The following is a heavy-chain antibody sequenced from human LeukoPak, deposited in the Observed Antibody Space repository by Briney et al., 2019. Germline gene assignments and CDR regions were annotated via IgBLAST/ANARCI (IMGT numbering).Heavy chain of an antibody. CDR3: AKVDEEGDYYDSSGQLDY. CDR1: GFIFRSNW. CDR2: ISGSGGST. J-gene: IGHJ4*02. D-gene: IGHD3-22*01. Sequence: GGSLRLSCAASGFIFRSNWMHWVRQAPGKGLEWVSAISGSGGSTYYADSVKGRFTISRDNSKNTLYLQMNSLRAEDTAVYYCAKVDEEGDYYDSSGQLDYWGQGTLVTVSS. V-gene: IGHV3-23*01.